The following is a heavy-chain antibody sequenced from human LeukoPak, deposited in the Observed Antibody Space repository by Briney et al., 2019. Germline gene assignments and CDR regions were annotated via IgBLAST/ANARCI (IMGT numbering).Heavy chain of an antibody. CDR1: GGSISTYY. V-gene: IGHV4-4*07. CDR2: IYGSGTI. CDR3: TRDSGTTGEVKFDP. D-gene: IGHD3-10*01. J-gene: IGHJ5*02. Sequence: SETLSLTCTVSGGSISTYYWSWIRQPAGKGLEWIGRIYGSGTITYYPSLKSRVTMSVDTSNNQFSLRLTSVTAADTAMYYCTRDSGTTGEVKFDPWGQGILVTVSS.